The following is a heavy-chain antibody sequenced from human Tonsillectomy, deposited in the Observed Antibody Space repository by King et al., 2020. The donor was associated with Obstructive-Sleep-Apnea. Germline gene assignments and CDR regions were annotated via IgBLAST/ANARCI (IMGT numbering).Heavy chain of an antibody. CDR2: IGSSAGSTYST. D-gene: IGHD6-13*01. CDR3: ARGIAAAGDY. V-gene: IGHV3-23*04. J-gene: IGHJ4*02. Sequence: VQLVESGGGLVQPGGSLRVSCAASGFTFSNYAMIWVRQAPGKGLEWVSGIGSSAGSTYSTYYADSVKGRFTISRDNSKNTLYLQMNSLRAEDTAIYSCARGIAAAGDYWGQGTLVTVSS. CDR1: GFTFSNYA.